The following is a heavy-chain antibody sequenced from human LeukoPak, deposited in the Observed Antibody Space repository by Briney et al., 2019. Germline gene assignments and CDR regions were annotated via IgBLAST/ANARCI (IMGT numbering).Heavy chain of an antibody. D-gene: IGHD2-2*01. CDR3: AREIVVVPAAGKNWFDP. CDR2: IIPIFGTA. Sequence: SVKVSCKASGGTFSSYAISWVRQAPGQGLEWMGGIIPIFGTANYAQKFQGRVTITTDESTSTAYMELSSLRSEDTAVYYCAREIVVVPAAGKNWFDPWGQGTLVIVSS. J-gene: IGHJ5*02. CDR1: GGTFSSYA. V-gene: IGHV1-69*05.